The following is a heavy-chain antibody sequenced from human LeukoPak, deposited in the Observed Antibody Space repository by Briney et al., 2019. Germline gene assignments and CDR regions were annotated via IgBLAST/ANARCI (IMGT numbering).Heavy chain of an antibody. J-gene: IGHJ4*02. V-gene: IGHV3-7*01. D-gene: IGHD1-7*01. CDR1: GFTFSSYW. CDR3: ARGDSWNYWGPFDY. CDR2: IKQDGSEK. Sequence: PGGSLRLSCAASGFTFSSYWMSWVRQAPGKGLEWVANIKQDGSEKYYVDSVKGRFTISRDNAKNSLYLQMNSLRAEDTAVYYCARGDSWNYWGPFDYWGQGTLVTVSS.